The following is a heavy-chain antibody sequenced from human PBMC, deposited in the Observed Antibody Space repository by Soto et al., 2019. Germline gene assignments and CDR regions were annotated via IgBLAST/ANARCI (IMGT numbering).Heavy chain of an antibody. CDR3: ARPRGSTVQNAFDI. J-gene: IGHJ3*02. V-gene: IGHV4-34*01. CDR1: GGSFSGYY. Sequence: SETVSLTCAVYGGSFSGYYWSWIRQPPGKGLEWIGEINHSGSTNYNPSLKSRVTISVDTSKNQFSLKLSSVTAADTAVYYCARPRGSTVQNAFDIWGQGTMVTVSS. CDR2: INHSGST. D-gene: IGHD3-16*01.